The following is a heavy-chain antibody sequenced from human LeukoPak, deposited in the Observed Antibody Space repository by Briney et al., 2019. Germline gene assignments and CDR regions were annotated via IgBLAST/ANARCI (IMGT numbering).Heavy chain of an antibody. J-gene: IGHJ4*02. V-gene: IGHV4-4*02. CDR3: ATRWVLTGEPY. CDR2: IHHSGGT. Sequence: SGTLSLTCAVSGGSISSTEWYTWVRQPPGQGLEWIGGIHHSGGTNYNVSLKSRVTISLDKSKNQFSLDLTSMTAADTAVYYCATRWVLTGEPYWGQGTLVTVSS. D-gene: IGHD7-27*01. CDR1: GGSISSTEW.